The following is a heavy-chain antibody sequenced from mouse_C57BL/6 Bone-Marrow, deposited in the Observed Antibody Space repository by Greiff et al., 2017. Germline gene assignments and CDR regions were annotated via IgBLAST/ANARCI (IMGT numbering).Heavy chain of an antibody. V-gene: IGHV1-55*01. CDR1: GYTFTSYW. CDR3: AGWFAY. Sequence: QVQLKESGAELVKPGASVKMSCKASGYTFTSYWITWVKQRPGQGLEWIGDIYPGSGSTNYNEKFKSKATLTVDTSSSTAYMQLSSLTSEDSAVYYCAGWFAYWGQGTLVTVSA. J-gene: IGHJ3*01. CDR2: IYPGSGST.